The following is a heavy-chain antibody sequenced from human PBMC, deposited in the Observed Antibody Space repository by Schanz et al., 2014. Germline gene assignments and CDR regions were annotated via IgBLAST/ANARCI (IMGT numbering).Heavy chain of an antibody. J-gene: IGHJ4*02. Sequence: EVQLVESGGGLVQPGGSLRLSCAASGFTFSTSTMHWVRQAPGKGLEWVSAISGSGGSTYYADSVKGRFTISRDNSKNTLFLQMNSLRAEDTAVYYCARDHTTESYYSAGPPIDYWGQGTLLTVSS. CDR1: GFTFSTST. V-gene: IGHV3-23*04. D-gene: IGHD1-26*01. CDR3: ARDHTTESYYSAGPPIDY. CDR2: ISGSGGST.